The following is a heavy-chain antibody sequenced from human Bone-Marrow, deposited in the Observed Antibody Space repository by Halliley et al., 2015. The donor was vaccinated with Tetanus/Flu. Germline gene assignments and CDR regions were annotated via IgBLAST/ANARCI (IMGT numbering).Heavy chain of an antibody. V-gene: IGHV4-59*08. D-gene: IGHD3-9*01. Sequence: WFGYIYSNGATIHNPSLSSRFTISVDTSRNQLSLRGRSVTAGDTAVYYCARHPGGFDVYYYGMDVWGQGTTVTVSS. J-gene: IGHJ6*02. CDR3: ARHPGGFDVYYYGMDV. CDR2: IYSNGAT.